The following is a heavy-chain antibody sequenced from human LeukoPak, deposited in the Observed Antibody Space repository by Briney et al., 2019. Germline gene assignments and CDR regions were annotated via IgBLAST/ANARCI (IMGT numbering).Heavy chain of an antibody. CDR2: IYYSGST. J-gene: IGHJ3*02. D-gene: IGHD4-23*01. CDR3: ARRQTNSDAFDI. V-gene: IGHV4-59*08. CDR1: GGSVSSYY. Sequence: SETLSLTCTVSGGSVSSYYWSWIRQPPGKGLEWIGYIYYSGSTNYNPSLKSRVTISVDTSKNQFSLKLSSVTAADTAVYYCARRQTNSDAFDIWGQGTMVTVSS.